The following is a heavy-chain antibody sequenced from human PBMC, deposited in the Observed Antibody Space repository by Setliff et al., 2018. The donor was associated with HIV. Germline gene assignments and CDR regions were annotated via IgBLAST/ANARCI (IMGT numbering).Heavy chain of an antibody. Sequence: LRLSCAASGFTFNSYNMNWVRQAPGRGLEWVSYISGDSNIIDYADSVKGRFTISRDNAKNTLYLQMSSLRADDTAVYYCARVDDDYVWARTYFDYWGQGSLVTVSS. CDR3: ARVDDDYVWARTYFDY. D-gene: IGHD3-16*01. V-gene: IGHV3-48*04. CDR1: GFTFNSYN. J-gene: IGHJ4*02. CDR2: ISGDSNII.